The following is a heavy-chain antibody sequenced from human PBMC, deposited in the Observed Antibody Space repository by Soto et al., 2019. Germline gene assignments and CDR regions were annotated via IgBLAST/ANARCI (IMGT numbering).Heavy chain of an antibody. CDR3: ARDAYYFFDY. V-gene: IGHV3-7*03. Sequence: EVQLLESGGGLVQPGGSLRLSCAASGFTFSSYAMSWVRQAPGKGLEWVANIKQDGSEKYYVDSVKGRFTISRDNAKNSLYLQMNSLRAEDTAVYYCARDAYYFFDYWGQGTLVTVSS. J-gene: IGHJ4*02. CDR1: GFTFSSYA. D-gene: IGHD3-16*01. CDR2: IKQDGSEK.